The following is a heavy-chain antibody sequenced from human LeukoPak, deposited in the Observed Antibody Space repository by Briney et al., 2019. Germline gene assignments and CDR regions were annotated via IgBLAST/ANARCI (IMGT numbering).Heavy chain of an antibody. D-gene: IGHD6-13*01. Sequence: PSETLSLTCTVSGGSISSSSYYWGWIRQPPGKGLGWIGSIYYSGSTYYNPSLKSRVTISVDTSKNQFSLKLSSVTAADTAVYYCARVSGRQQLAPVRWFDPWGQGTLVTVSS. V-gene: IGHV4-39*07. J-gene: IGHJ5*02. CDR3: ARVSGRQQLAPVRWFDP. CDR1: GGSISSSSYY. CDR2: IYYSGST.